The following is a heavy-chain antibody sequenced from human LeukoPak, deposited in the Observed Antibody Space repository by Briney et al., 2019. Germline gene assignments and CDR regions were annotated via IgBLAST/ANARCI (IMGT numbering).Heavy chain of an antibody. CDR1: GFTFSSYE. J-gene: IGHJ4*02. Sequence: GGSLRLSCAASGFTFSSYEMNWVRQAPGKGLEWVSYISNSGSNIYYADSVKGRFTISRDNAKNSLYLQMNSLRAEDTAVYYCARGGYYYDSSGYYYFDYWGQGTLVTVSS. D-gene: IGHD3-22*01. CDR3: ARGGYYYDSSGYYYFDY. CDR2: ISNSGSNI. V-gene: IGHV3-48*03.